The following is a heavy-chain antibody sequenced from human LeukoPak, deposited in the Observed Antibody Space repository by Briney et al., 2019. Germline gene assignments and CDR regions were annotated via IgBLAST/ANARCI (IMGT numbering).Heavy chain of an antibody. V-gene: IGHV3-48*03. D-gene: IGHD2-2*01. J-gene: IGHJ4*02. CDR1: GFTFNNYE. Sequence: GGSLRLSCAASGFTFNNYEMNWVRQAPGKGLEWVSCISSSGSTIYYADSVKGRFTISIDTANNSLYLQMNSLRAEDTAVYYCARGEIVVVPAALAYGGQGALVTVSS. CDR2: ISSSGSTI. CDR3: ARGEIVVVPAALAY.